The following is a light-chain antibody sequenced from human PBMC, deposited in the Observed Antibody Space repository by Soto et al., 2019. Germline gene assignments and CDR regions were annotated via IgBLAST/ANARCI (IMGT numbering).Light chain of an antibody. CDR3: HQYFRGPLT. J-gene: IGKJ4*01. Sequence: DIVMTQSPASLAVSLGEMATINCTSNQSVFENSKNRNHLSWYQQKPGQPPKLLIYWATTPESGVPDRFSGSGSGTDSTLTVSGLQDEEVAMYYCHQYFRGPLTFGGGTKVEIK. CDR1: QSVFENSKNRNH. V-gene: IGKV4-1*01. CDR2: WAT.